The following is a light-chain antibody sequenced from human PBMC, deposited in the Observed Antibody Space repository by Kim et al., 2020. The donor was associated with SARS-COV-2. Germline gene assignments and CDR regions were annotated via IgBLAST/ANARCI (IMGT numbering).Light chain of an antibody. Sequence: QSVLTQPPSASGTPGQRVTISCSGSSSNIGINTVNWYQQLPGTAPKLLIYSNNQRPSGVPDRFSGSKSGTSASLAISGLQSEYEADYYCAAWDDSLNGYVFGTGTKVTVL. CDR2: SNN. CDR3: AAWDDSLNGYV. CDR1: SSNIGINT. V-gene: IGLV1-44*01. J-gene: IGLJ1*01.